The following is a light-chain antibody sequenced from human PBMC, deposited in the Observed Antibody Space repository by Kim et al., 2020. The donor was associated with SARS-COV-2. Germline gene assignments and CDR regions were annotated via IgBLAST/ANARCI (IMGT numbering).Light chain of an antibody. CDR3: AAWDDSLSGNWV. J-gene: IGLJ3*02. V-gene: IGLV1-47*01. CDR1: SANIGSNY. Sequence: QRVTISFSGTSANIGSNYLYWYQQLPGTAPKLFIYRNNQRPSGVPDRFSCSKSGTSASLAISGLRSEDEADYYCAAWDDSLSGNWVFGGGTQLAVL. CDR2: RNN.